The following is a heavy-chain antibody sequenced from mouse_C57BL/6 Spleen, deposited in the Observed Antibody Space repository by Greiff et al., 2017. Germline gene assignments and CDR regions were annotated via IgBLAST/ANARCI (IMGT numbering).Heavy chain of an antibody. J-gene: IGHJ4*01. V-gene: IGHV2-6-1*01. CDR3: ARHSPYDYGSSYAMDY. Sequence: VMLVESGPGLVAPSQSLSITCTVSGFSLTSYGVHWVRQPPGKGLEWLVVIWSDGSTTYNSALKSRLSISKDNSTSQVFLKMNSLQTDDTAMYYCARHSPYDYGSSYAMDYWGQGASGTVSS. CDR1: GFSLTSYG. CDR2: IWSDGST. D-gene: IGHD1-1*01.